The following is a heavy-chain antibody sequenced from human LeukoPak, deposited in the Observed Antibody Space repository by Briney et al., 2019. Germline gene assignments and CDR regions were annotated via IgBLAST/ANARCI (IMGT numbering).Heavy chain of an antibody. CDR3: AREYCSGGRCSDAFDI. V-gene: IGHV3-48*04. D-gene: IGHD2-15*01. CDR1: DFTFRTYS. CDR2: ISSGGGVT. J-gene: IGHJ3*02. Sequence: GGSLRLSCGASDFTFRTYSMIWARQTAGTGLEWISYISSGGGVTHYADSVKGRFTISRDNAKNSLYLQMNSLRAEDTALYYCAREYCSGGRCSDAFDIWGQGTMVTVSS.